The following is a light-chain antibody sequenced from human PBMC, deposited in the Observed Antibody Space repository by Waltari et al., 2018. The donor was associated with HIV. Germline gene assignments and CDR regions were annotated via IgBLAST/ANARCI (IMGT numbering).Light chain of an antibody. CDR2: LGS. V-gene: IGKV2-28*01. Sequence: DIVMTQSPLSLPVTPGEPASISCRSSQSLLHSNGYNYLDWYVQKPGQSPQLLIYLGSHRASGVPERFSGSGSGTDFTLKISRVEAEDVGTFYCIQTLQTRPTFGPGTKVDIK. CDR1: QSLLHSNGYNY. J-gene: IGKJ3*01. CDR3: IQTLQTRPT.